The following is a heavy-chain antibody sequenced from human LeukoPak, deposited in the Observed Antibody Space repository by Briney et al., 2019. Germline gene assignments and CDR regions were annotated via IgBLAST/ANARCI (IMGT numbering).Heavy chain of an antibody. CDR2: ISYDGSNK. J-gene: IGHJ5*02. D-gene: IGHD6-6*01. CDR1: GFTFSSYG. V-gene: IGHV3-30*18. Sequence: GGSLRLCCAASGFTFSSYGMHWVRQAAGKGLEWVAVISYDGSNKYYADSVKGRFTISRDNSKNTLYLQMNSLRAEDTAVYYCAKDTGSSWFDPWGQGTLVTVSS. CDR3: AKDTGSSWFDP.